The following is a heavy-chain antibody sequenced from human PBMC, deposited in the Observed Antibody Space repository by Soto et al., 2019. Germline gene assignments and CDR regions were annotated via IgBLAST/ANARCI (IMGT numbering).Heavy chain of an antibody. CDR1: GGSFSGYY. V-gene: IGHV4-34*01. CDR2: INHSGST. J-gene: IGHJ6*02. D-gene: IGHD3-10*01. CDR3: LGEGYYGMDV. Sequence: SETLSLTCAVYGGSFSGYYWSWIRQPPGKGLEWIGEINHSGSTNYNPSLKSRVTISVDTSKNQFSLKLSSVTAADPAVYYCLGEGYYGMDVWGQGTTVTVSS.